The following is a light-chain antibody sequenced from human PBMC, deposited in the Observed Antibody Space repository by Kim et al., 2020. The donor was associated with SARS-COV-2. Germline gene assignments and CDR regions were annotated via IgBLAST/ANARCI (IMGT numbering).Light chain of an antibody. V-gene: IGLV3-19*01. Sequence: ALGQTARITCQGDSLRSYYASWYQQKPGQAPVLVIYGKNNRPSGIPDRFSGSSSGNTASLTITGAQAEDEADYYCTSRDSRGNHLVFGGGTQLTVL. CDR2: GKN. CDR1: SLRSYY. CDR3: TSRDSRGNHLV. J-gene: IGLJ2*01.